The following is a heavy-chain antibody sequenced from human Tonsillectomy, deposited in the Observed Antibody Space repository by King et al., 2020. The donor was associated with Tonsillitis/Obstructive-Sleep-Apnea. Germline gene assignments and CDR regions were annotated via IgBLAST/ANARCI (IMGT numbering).Heavy chain of an antibody. Sequence: VQLVEYGGGLVQPGGSLRLSCAASGFTFSSYWMSWVRQAPGKGLEWVANIKQDGSEKYYVDSVKGRFTISRDNAKNSLYLQMNSLRAEDTAVYYCARDSGYDFWSGYYEYYFDYWGQGTLVTVSS. J-gene: IGHJ4*02. D-gene: IGHD3-3*01. CDR3: ARDSGYDFWSGYYEYYFDY. V-gene: IGHV3-7*01. CDR2: IKQDGSEK. CDR1: GFTFSSYW.